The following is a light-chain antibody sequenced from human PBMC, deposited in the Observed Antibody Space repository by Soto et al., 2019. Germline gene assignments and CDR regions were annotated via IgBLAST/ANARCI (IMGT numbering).Light chain of an antibody. CDR2: DSY. Sequence: QSVLSQPPSLSAAPGQTVTISCSGSWSIGRNYVSWYQQFPGAAPKLLIFDSYQRPSGIPERFSASKSGTSATLDISGLRTGDEADYYCGVWDSNLHLYLFGSGTQLTVL. CDR3: GVWDSNLHLYL. V-gene: IGLV1-51*01. CDR1: WSIGRNY. J-gene: IGLJ1*01.